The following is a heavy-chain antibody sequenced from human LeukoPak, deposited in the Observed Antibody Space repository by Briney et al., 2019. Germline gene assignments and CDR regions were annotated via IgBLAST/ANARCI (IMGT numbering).Heavy chain of an antibody. Sequence: PSETLSLTCTVSGGSISSYYWSWIRQPPGKGLEWIGYIYYSGSTNYNPSLKSRVTISVDTSKNQFSLKLSSVTAAGTAVYYCARLGSYGAFDIWGQGTMVTVSS. D-gene: IGHD1-26*01. J-gene: IGHJ3*02. CDR3: ARLGSYGAFDI. V-gene: IGHV4-59*01. CDR2: IYYSGST. CDR1: GGSISSYY.